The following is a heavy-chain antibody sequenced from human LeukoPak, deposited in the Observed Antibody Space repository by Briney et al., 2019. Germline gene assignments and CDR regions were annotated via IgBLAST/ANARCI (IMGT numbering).Heavy chain of an antibody. CDR3: ARDPGRYCGGDCYIDY. D-gene: IGHD2-21*02. CDR2: IFYTGST. Sequence: SETLSLTCTVSGGSISSYYWSWIRQPPGKGLEWIGYIFYTGSTNYNPSLKSRVTISVLTSKNRFSLKLSSVTAADTAVYYCARDPGRYCGGDCYIDYWGQGTLVTVSS. J-gene: IGHJ4*02. V-gene: IGHV4-59*12. CDR1: GGSISSYY.